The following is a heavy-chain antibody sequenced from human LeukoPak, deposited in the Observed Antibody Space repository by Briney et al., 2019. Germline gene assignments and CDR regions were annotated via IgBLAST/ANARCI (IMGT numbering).Heavy chain of an antibody. V-gene: IGHV3-30*19. J-gene: IGHJ3*02. CDR1: GFTFSSYG. D-gene: IGHD3-10*01. Sequence: GRSLRLSCAASGFTFSSYGMHWVRQAPGKGLEWVAVIWYDGSNKYYADSVKGRFTISRDNSKNTLYLQMNSLRAEDTAVYYCARNYGSGYDAFDIWGQGTMVTVSS. CDR2: IWYDGSNK. CDR3: ARNYGSGYDAFDI.